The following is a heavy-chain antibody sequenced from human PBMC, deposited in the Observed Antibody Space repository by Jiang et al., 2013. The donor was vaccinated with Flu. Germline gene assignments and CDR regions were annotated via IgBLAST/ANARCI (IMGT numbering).Heavy chain of an antibody. CDR2: FDPEDGET. V-gene: IGHV1-24*01. Sequence: YTLSELSIHWVRQAPGKGLEWMGGFDPEDGETIYAQKFQGRVTMTEDTSTDTAYMELSSLRSEDTAIYYCATDRQYYGSGIYPPGGDWGQGTLVTVSS. CDR3: ATDRQYYGSGIYPPGGD. J-gene: IGHJ4*02. CDR1: YTLSELS. D-gene: IGHD3-10*01.